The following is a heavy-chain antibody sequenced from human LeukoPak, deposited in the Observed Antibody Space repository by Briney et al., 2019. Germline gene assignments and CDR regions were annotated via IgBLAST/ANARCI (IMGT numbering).Heavy chain of an antibody. V-gene: IGHV1-2*02. CDR3: ATKHQDDSSGYGAFDI. Sequence: GASVKVSCKASGYTFTGYYMHWVRQAPGHGLEWMGWITPNSGDTDSAQKFQGRVTMTRDTSLSTAYMELSRLTSDDTAVYYCATKHQDDSSGYGAFDIWGRGTMVTVSS. J-gene: IGHJ3*02. CDR2: ITPNSGDT. D-gene: IGHD3-22*01. CDR1: GYTFTGYY.